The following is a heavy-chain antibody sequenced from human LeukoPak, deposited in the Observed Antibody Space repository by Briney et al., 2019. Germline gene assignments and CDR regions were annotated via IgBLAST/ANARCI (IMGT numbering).Heavy chain of an antibody. CDR1: GFTFNNYW. CDR2: IKQDGSEK. CDR3: ARDGEMGQSRGYYY. J-gene: IGHJ4*02. Sequence: GGSLRLSCAASGFTFNNYWMGWGRQAPGKGLEWVANIKQDGSEKYYVDSVKGRFTISKDNAKNSLYLQMNSLRAEDTAVYYCARDGEMGQSRGYYYWGQGTLVTVSS. D-gene: IGHD5-24*01. V-gene: IGHV3-7*01.